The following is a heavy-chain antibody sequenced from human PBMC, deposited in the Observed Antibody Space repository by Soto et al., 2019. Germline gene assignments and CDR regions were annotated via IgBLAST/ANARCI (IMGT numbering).Heavy chain of an antibody. CDR3: ARSRARQQLVQYYYYGMDV. CDR2: IIPIFGTA. J-gene: IGHJ6*02. V-gene: IGHV1-69*06. Sequence: GASVKVSCKASGGTFSSYAISWVRQAPGQGLEWMGGIIPIFGTANYAQKFQGRVTITADKSTSTAYMELSSLRSEDTAVYYCARSRARQQLVQYYYYGMDVWGQGTTVTVSS. CDR1: GGTFSSYA. D-gene: IGHD6-13*01.